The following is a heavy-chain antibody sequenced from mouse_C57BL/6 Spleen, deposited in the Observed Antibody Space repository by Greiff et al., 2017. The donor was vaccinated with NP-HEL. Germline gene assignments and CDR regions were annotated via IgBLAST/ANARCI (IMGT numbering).Heavy chain of an antibody. D-gene: IGHD1-2*01. Sequence: EVQGVESGGGLVKPGGSLTLSCAASGFTFSDSGMHWVRQAPEKGLAWVAYISSGSSTIYYADTVKGRFTISRDNAKNTLFLQVTSLRSEDTAMYYCARRLAYWGQGTLVTGSA. V-gene: IGHV5-17*01. CDR2: ISSGSSTI. CDR1: GFTFSDSG. J-gene: IGHJ3*01. CDR3: ARRLAY.